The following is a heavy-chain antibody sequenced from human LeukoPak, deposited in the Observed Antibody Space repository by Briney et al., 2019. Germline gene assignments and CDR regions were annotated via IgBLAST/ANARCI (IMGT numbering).Heavy chain of an antibody. V-gene: IGHV3-21*01. CDR3: ARDPRISSSWYVPFEEDY. J-gene: IGHJ4*02. D-gene: IGHD6-13*01. CDR1: GFTFSSYS. CDR2: ISSSSSYI. Sequence: GGSLRLSCAASGFTFSSYSMNWVRQAPGKGLEWVSSISSSSSYIYYADSVKGRFTISRDNAKNSLYLQMNSLRAKDTAVYYCARDPRISSSWYVPFEEDYWGQGTLVTVSS.